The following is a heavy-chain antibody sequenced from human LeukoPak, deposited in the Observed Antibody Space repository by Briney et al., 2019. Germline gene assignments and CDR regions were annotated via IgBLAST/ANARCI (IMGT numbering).Heavy chain of an antibody. J-gene: IGHJ6*03. CDR3: ARLRGYCSGGSCYTYTGFYYYIDV. D-gene: IGHD2-15*01. CDR1: GGSISSSSYY. V-gene: IGHV4-39*01. Sequence: SETLSLTCTVSGGSISSSSYYWGWVRQPPGTGLEWIGGIYDSGSTYYNPSLKSRVTISVDTSKNQFSLKLSSVTAADTAVYYCARLRGYCSGGSCYTYTGFYYYIDVSGKGTTVTVSS. CDR2: IYDSGST.